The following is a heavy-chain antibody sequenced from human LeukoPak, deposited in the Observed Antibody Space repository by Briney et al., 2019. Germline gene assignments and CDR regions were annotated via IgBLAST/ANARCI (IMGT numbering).Heavy chain of an antibody. Sequence: GGSLRLSCAASGFMFSGYWMSWVRHAPGKGLEWVANINQDGSEKYYVDSVKGRFTISRDNAKNSLFFEMNSLRVEDTSVYYCARDFRNSGWGSEYWGQGTLVTVSS. D-gene: IGHD6-19*01. CDR1: GFMFSGYW. V-gene: IGHV3-7*04. CDR3: ARDFRNSGWGSEY. CDR2: INQDGSEK. J-gene: IGHJ4*02.